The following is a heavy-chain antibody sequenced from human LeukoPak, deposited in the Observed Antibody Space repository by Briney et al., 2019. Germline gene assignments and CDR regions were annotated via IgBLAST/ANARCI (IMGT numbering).Heavy chain of an antibody. CDR3: SLDILTGRIYWFDP. D-gene: IGHD3-9*01. V-gene: IGHV1-69*13. J-gene: IGHJ5*02. CDR2: IIPIFGTA. CDR1: GGTFSSYA. Sequence: SVKVSCKASGGTFSSYAISWVRQAPGQGLEWMGGIIPIFGTANYAQKFQGRVTITADESTSTAYMELSSLRSEDTAVYYCSLDILTGRIYWFDPWGQGTLVTVSS.